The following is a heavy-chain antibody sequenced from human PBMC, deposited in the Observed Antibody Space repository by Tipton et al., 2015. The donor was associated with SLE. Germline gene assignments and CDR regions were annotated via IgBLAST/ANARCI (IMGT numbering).Heavy chain of an antibody. D-gene: IGHD6-19*01. CDR3: AKDPKQWVAYYFDS. Sequence: SLRLSCAASGFTFSDYYMSWIRQAPGKGLEWISYISSGGTIIYYADSVKGRFTISRDNAKNSLYLQMNSLRPEDTALYYCAKDPKQWVAYYFDSWGQGTLVTVSS. J-gene: IGHJ4*02. V-gene: IGHV3-11*01. CDR1: GFTFSDYY. CDR2: ISSGGTII.